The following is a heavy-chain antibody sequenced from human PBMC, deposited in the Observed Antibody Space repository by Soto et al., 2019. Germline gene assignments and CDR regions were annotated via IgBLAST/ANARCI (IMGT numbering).Heavy chain of an antibody. CDR3: ATAHSSGWYQHFDL. Sequence: GESLKISCQGSGYKFANYWIAWVRQMTGKVLEWMGIIYPADSDTRYGPSFEGHVTISADKSLSTAYLQWSSLKASDTAIYYCATAHSSGWYQHFDLWGQGEQVNVSS. CDR2: IYPADSDT. CDR1: GYKFANYW. D-gene: IGHD6-19*01. J-gene: IGHJ4*02. V-gene: IGHV5-51*01.